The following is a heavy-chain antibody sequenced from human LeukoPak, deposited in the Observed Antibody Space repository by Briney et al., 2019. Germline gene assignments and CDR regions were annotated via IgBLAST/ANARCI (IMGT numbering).Heavy chain of an antibody. Sequence: GGSLRLSCAASGFTFSSYAMHWVRQAPGKGLEWVAVISYDGSNEYYADSVKGRFTISRDNSKNTLYRQMNSLRAEDTAVYYCAREGDIVVVVAATRVDYYFDYWGQGTLVTVSS. D-gene: IGHD2-15*01. CDR2: ISYDGSNE. J-gene: IGHJ4*02. V-gene: IGHV3-30*04. CDR1: GFTFSSYA. CDR3: AREGDIVVVVAATRVDYYFDY.